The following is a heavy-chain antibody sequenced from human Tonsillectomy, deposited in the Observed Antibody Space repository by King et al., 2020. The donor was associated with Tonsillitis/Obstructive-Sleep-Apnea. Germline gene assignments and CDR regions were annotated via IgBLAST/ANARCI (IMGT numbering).Heavy chain of an antibody. V-gene: IGHV5-51*01. CDR1: GYSFTSYW. CDR2: IYPGDSDT. J-gene: IGHJ3*02. D-gene: IGHD3-9*01. CDR3: ARQVLGYYDILTGFLDAFDI. Sequence: VQLVESGAEVKKPGESLKISCKGSGYSFTSYWIGWVRQMPGKGLEWMWIIYPGDSDTRYSPSFQGQVTISADKSISTAYLQWSSLKASDIAMYYCARQVLGYYDILTGFLDAFDIWGQGQWSPSLQ.